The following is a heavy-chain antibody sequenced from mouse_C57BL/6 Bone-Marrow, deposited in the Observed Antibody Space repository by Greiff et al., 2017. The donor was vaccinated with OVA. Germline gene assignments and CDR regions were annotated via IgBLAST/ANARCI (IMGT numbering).Heavy chain of an antibody. Sequence: QVHVQQPGPELVMPGASVKLSCKASGYTFTSYCMHWVKQRPGQGLEWIGEIDPTDSYTNYNQKFKGKSTLTVDKSSSTAYMQLSSLTSEDSAVYYCARDDYYSSPHYAMDDWGQGTTVTVSS. D-gene: IGHD2-5*01. CDR1: GYTFTSYC. V-gene: IGHV1-69*01. J-gene: IGHJ4*01. CDR2: IDPTDSYT. CDR3: ARDDYYSSPHYAMDD.